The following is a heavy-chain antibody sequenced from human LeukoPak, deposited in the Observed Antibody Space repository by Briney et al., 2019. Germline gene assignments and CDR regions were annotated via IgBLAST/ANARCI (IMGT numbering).Heavy chain of an antibody. J-gene: IGHJ4*02. Sequence: SETLSLTCTVSGGSISSSSYYWGWIRQPPGKGLEWIGSIYYSGSTYYNPSLKSRVTISVDTSKNQFSLKLSSVTAADTAVYYCARDRDGYNSLDYWGQGTLVTVSS. CDR1: GGSISSSSYY. CDR3: ARDRDGYNSLDY. V-gene: IGHV4-39*02. CDR2: IYYSGST. D-gene: IGHD5-24*01.